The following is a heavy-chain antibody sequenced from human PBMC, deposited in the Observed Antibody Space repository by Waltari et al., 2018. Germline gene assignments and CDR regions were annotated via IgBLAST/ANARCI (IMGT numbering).Heavy chain of an antibody. CDR3: ATYVGASIGTAAFDV. Sequence: QLHLQESGPGLVKPSETLSLTCSVSGGSITNNRHYWGWIRQPPGKGLEWAATISYTGATYNNPSLKSRVTISGDTSKNQFSLKLNSVTAADTAVYYCATYVGASIGTAAFDVWCQGTMVTVSS. V-gene: IGHV4-39*01. D-gene: IGHD3-16*01. J-gene: IGHJ3*01. CDR2: ISYTGAT. CDR1: GGSITNNRHY.